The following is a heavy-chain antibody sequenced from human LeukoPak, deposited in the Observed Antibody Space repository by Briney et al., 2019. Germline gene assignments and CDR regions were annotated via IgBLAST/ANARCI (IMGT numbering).Heavy chain of an antibody. CDR3: ASDTVDTAVGIDY. V-gene: IGHV3-74*01. CDR1: GFTFSRHW. J-gene: IGHJ4*02. CDR2: SNSDGSST. Sequence: GGSLRLSCSASGFTFSRHWMHWVRQAPGKGLVWVSRSNSDGSSTNYADSVKGRFTISRDNAKNTLYLQMNSLRAEDTAVYYCASDTVDTAVGIDYWGQGTLVTVSS. D-gene: IGHD5-18*01.